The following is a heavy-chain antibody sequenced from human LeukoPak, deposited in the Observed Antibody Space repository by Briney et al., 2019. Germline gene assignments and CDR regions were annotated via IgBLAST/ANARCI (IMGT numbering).Heavy chain of an antibody. V-gene: IGHV3-33*01. CDR3: ARDLEDSSPFGAFDM. D-gene: IGHD3-22*01. Sequence: GGSLRLSCAASGFTFSNYGMHWVRQVPGKGLEWVAAIWFDGIRKYYADSVRGRLTISRDNSKNTLYLQMNSLRAEDTAVYYCARDLEDSSPFGAFDMWGQGTMVTVSS. CDR1: GFTFSNYG. J-gene: IGHJ3*02. CDR2: IWFDGIRK.